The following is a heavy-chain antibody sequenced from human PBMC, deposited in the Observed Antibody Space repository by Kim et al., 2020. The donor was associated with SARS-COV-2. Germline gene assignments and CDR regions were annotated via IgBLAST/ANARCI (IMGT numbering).Heavy chain of an antibody. J-gene: IGHJ5*02. Sequence: GGSLRLSCAASGFTFSSYAMSWVRQAPGKGLEWVSAISGSGGSTYYADSVKGRFTISRDNSKNTLYLQMNSLRAEDTAVYYCAKAPNCSGGSCYSWFDPWGQGTLVTVSS. CDR2: ISGSGGST. V-gene: IGHV3-23*01. CDR1: GFTFSSYA. D-gene: IGHD2-15*01. CDR3: AKAPNCSGGSCYSWFDP.